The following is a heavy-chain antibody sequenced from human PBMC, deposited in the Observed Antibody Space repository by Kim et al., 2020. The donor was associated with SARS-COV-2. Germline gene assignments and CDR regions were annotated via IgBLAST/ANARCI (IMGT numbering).Heavy chain of an antibody. CDR2: MNPNSGYT. V-gene: IGHV1-8*01. J-gene: IGHJ4*02. D-gene: IGHD3-9*01. Sequence: ASVKVSCKASGYTFTSYDISWVRQATGQGLEWMGWMNPNSGYTGYAQKFQGRVTMTRNTSISTTYMELSSLRSEDTAVYYCARGYYDILTGYHPVDYWGQGTLVTVSS. CDR3: ARGYYDILTGYHPVDY. CDR1: GYTFTSYD.